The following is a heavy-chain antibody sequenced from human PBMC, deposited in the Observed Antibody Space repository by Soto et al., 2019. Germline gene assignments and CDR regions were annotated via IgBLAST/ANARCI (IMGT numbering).Heavy chain of an antibody. J-gene: IGHJ4*02. CDR3: ARARYYDSSGPDY. CDR2: IYYSGST. D-gene: IGHD3-22*01. Sequence: SETLSLTCPFSGGSISSGDYYWSWIRQPPGKGLEWIGYIYYSGSTYYNPSLKSRVTISVDTSKNQFSLKLSSVTAADTAVYYCARARYYDSSGPDYWGQGTLVTVSS. CDR1: GGSISSGDYY. V-gene: IGHV4-30-4*01.